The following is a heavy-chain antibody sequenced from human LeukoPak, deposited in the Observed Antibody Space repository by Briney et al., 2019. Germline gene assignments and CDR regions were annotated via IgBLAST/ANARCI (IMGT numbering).Heavy chain of an antibody. CDR2: ISSSSSYT. Sequence: GSLRLSCAASGFTFSDYYMSWIRQAPGKGLEWVSYISSSSSYTNYADFAKGRFTISRDNAKNSLYLQMNSLRAEDTAMYYCARYGDSYGSKGKGAFDIWGQGTMVTVSS. D-gene: IGHD5-18*01. CDR3: ARYGDSYGSKGKGAFDI. J-gene: IGHJ3*02. CDR1: GFTFSDYY. V-gene: IGHV3-11*06.